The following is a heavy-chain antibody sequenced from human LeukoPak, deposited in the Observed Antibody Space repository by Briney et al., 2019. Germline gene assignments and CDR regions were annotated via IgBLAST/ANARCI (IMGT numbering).Heavy chain of an antibody. CDR1: GGSISSSSYY. V-gene: IGHV4-39*07. D-gene: IGHD5-18*01. J-gene: IGHJ4*02. Sequence: PSETLSLTCTVSGGSISSSSYYWGWIRQPPGKGLEWIGSFYYSGSTYYNPSLKSRVTISVDTSKNQFSLKLSSATAADTAVYYCARDSQLWKIDYWGQGTLVTVSS. CDR3: ARDSQLWKIDY. CDR2: FYYSGST.